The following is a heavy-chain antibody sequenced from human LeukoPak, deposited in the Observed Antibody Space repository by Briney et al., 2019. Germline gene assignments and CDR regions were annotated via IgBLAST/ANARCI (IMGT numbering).Heavy chain of an antibody. CDR1: GYTFTNYY. V-gene: IGHV1-46*01. CDR2: INPSGGST. Sequence: GESLKISCKASGYTFTNYYMHWVRQAPGQGLEWMGIINPSGGSTSYAQKFQGRVTMTRDTSTSTVYMELSTLRSEDTAVYYCARDQSPEYYYDSSGYFSPDAFDIWGQGTMVTVSS. D-gene: IGHD3-22*01. J-gene: IGHJ3*02. CDR3: ARDQSPEYYYDSSGYFSPDAFDI.